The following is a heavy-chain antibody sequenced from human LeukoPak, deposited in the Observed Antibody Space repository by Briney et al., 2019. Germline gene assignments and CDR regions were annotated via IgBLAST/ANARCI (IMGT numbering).Heavy chain of an antibody. CDR1: GGSISSYC. V-gene: IGHV4-4*09. D-gene: IGHD2-15*01. CDR3: AAYCSGGSCYSRFDY. J-gene: IGHJ4*02. CDR2: IYTGGNT. Sequence: PSETLSLTCTVSGGSISSYCWSWIRQPPGKGLEWIGYIYTGGNTNYNPSLKSRVTISVDTSKNQFSLKLSSVTAADTAVYYCAAYCSGGSCYSRFDYWGQGTLVTVSS.